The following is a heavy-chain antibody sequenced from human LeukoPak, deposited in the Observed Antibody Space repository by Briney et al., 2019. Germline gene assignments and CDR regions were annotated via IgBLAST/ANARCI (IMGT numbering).Heavy chain of an antibody. CDR3: ARGRGTYYFDY. J-gene: IGHJ4*02. CDR2: IYSCGST. CDR1: GFTVSSNY. Sequence: PGGSLRLSCAASGFTVSSNYMSWVRQAPGKGLEWVSVIYSCGSTYYADSVKGRFTISRDNSKNTLYLQMNSLRAEDTAVYYCARGRGTYYFDYWGQGTLVTVSS. D-gene: IGHD3-10*01. V-gene: IGHV3-53*01.